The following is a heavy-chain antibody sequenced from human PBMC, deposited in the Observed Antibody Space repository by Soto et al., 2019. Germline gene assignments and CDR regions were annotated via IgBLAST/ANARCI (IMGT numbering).Heavy chain of an antibody. D-gene: IGHD1-26*01. Sequence: QVQLVESGGGVVQPGRSLRLSCAASGLTFSQYGMHWVRQAPGKGLGGVAVIWYDGRDTYYADSVKGRFTISRDNSNATLYLQLNSLRAEDTAVYCCARDVGVGANAFDNWGHGTMVAVSS. V-gene: IGHV3-33*01. J-gene: IGHJ3*02. CDR1: GLTFSQYG. CDR2: IWYDGRDT. CDR3: ARDVGVGANAFDN.